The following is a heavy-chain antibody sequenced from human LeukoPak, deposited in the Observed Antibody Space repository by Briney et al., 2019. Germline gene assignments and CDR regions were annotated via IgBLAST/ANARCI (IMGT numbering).Heavy chain of an antibody. Sequence: GGSLRLSCAASGFTFSSYAMHWVRQAPGKGLEWVAVISYDGSNKYYADSVRGRFTISRDSSKNTLYLQMNSLRAEDTAVYYCARGITMMIMAPGYWGQGTLVTVSS. V-gene: IGHV3-30*14. D-gene: IGHD3-22*01. CDR1: GFTFSSYA. CDR2: ISYDGSNK. CDR3: ARGITMMIMAPGY. J-gene: IGHJ4*02.